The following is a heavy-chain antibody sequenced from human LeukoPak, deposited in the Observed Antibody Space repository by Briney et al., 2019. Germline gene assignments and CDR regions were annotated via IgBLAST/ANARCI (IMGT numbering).Heavy chain of an antibody. CDR2: ISGSAGTT. J-gene: IGHJ6*02. Sequence: GGSLRLSCAASGFTFSSSAMSWVRQAPGKGLEWVSSISGSAGTTYYADFVKGRFTISRDNSKNTLYLQMNSLRAEDTAVFYCAKGWGGFYGMDVWGQGTTVTVSS. V-gene: IGHV3-23*01. CDR1: GFTFSSSA. CDR3: AKGWGGFYGMDV. D-gene: IGHD3-16*01.